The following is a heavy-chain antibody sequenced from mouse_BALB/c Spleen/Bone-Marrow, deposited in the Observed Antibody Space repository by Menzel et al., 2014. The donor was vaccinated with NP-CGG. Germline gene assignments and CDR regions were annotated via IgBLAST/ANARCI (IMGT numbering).Heavy chain of an antibody. J-gene: IGHJ3*01. CDR2: INPSTGYT. D-gene: IGHD2-2*01. CDR1: GYTFTSYW. V-gene: IGHV1-7*01. CDR3: ARSRDGYDSFAY. Sequence: QXSGAELAKPGASVKMSCKASGYTFTSYWMHWVKQRPGQGLEWIGYINPSTGYTEYNQKFKDKATLTADKSSNTAYMQLSSLTSEDSAVYYCARSRDGYDSFAYWGQGTLVTVSA.